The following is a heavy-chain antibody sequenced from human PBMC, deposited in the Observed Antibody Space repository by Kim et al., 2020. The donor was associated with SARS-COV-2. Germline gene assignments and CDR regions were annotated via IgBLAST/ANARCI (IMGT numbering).Heavy chain of an antibody. D-gene: IGHD6-6*01. J-gene: IGHJ3*02. Sequence: PPLVSRVTISVDTSKNQFSLKLSSVTAADTAVYYCASTSSIAVNDAFDIWGQGTLVTVSS. V-gene: IGHV4-34*01. CDR3: ASTSSIAVNDAFDI.